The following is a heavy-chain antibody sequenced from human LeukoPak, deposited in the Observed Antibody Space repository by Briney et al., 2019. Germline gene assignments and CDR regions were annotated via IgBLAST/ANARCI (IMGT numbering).Heavy chain of an antibody. CDR2: IYHSGST. CDR3: ARGPLDDYARFDY. Sequence: SETLSLTCTVSGGSISSSSYYWGWIRQPPGKGLEWIGSIYHSGSTYYNPSLKSRVTIAVETSKNQFSLKLSSVTAADTAVYYCARGPLDDYARFDYWGQGTLVTVSS. J-gene: IGHJ4*02. CDR1: GGSISSSSYY. V-gene: IGHV4-39*07. D-gene: IGHD4-17*01.